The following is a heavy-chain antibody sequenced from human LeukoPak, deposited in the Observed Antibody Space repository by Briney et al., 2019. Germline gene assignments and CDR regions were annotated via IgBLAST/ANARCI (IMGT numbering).Heavy chain of an antibody. CDR2: IYTSGST. J-gene: IGHJ3*02. CDR1: GGSISSGSYY. D-gene: IGHD6-19*01. V-gene: IGHV4-61*02. Sequence: SQTLSLTCTVSGGSISSGSYYWSWIRQPAGKGLEYIGRIYTSGSTNYNPSLKSRLTISVDTSKNQFSLKLSSVTAADTAVYYCARGRVYSSGWYVRANAFDIWGQGTMVTVSS. CDR3: ARGRVYSSGWYVRANAFDI.